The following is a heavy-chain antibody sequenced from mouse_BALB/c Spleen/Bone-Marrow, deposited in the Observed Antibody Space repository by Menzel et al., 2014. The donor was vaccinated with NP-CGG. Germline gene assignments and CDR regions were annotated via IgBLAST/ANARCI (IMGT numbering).Heavy chain of an antibody. CDR2: ISSGSSTI. J-gene: IGHJ4*01. CDR3: ARSDGNYDYAMDY. CDR1: GFTFGSFG. Sequence: EVMLAESGGGLVQPGGSGKLSCAASGFTFGSFGMHWVRQAPEKGLEWVAYISSGSSTIYYADTVKGRFTISRDNPKNTLFLQMTSLRSEDTAMYYCARSDGNYDYAMDYWGQGTSVTVSS. V-gene: IGHV5-17*02. D-gene: IGHD2-1*01.